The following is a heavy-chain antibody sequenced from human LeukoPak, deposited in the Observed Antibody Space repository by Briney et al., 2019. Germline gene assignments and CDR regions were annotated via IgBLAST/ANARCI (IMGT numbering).Heavy chain of an antibody. CDR2: ISAYNGNT. CDR3: ARDSGYGSGLTGGTAA. J-gene: IGHJ5*02. V-gene: IGHV1-18*01. Sequence: GASVKVSCKASGYTFTSYGISWVRQAPGQGLEWMGWISAYNGNTNYAQKLQGRVTMTTDTSTSTAYMELRSLRSDDTAVYYCARDSGYGSGLTGGTAAWGQGTLVTVSS. CDR1: GYTFTSYG. D-gene: IGHD3-10*01.